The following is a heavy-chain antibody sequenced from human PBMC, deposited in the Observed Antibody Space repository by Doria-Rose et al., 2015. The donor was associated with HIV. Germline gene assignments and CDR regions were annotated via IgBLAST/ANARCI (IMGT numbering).Heavy chain of an antibody. CDR2: IFSDDER. CDR1: GVSLSSPGMG. CDR3: ARIKSSRWYHKYYLDF. D-gene: IGHD6-13*01. Sequence: QVTLKESGPVLVKPTETLTLTCTVSGVSLSSPGMGVSWIRQPPGKGLEWHAHIFSDDERSYKTSLKSRLTISRGTSKSQVVLTMTDMDLVDTATYYCARIKSSRWYHKYYLDFWGQGTLVIVSA. V-gene: IGHV2-26*01. J-gene: IGHJ4*02.